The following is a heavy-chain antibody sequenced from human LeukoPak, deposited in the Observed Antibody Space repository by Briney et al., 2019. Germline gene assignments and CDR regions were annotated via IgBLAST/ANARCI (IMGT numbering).Heavy chain of an antibody. CDR1: GFTFSSYG. Sequence: PGRSLRLSCAASGFTFSSYGMHWVRQAPGKGLEWVAVISYDGSNNYYADSVKGRFTISRDNSKNTLYLQMNSLRAEDTAVYYCARGYCSCTSCYDVWRPLDYWGQGTLVTVSS. J-gene: IGHJ4*02. D-gene: IGHD2-2*01. CDR2: ISYDGSNN. V-gene: IGHV3-30*03. CDR3: ARGYCSCTSCYDVWRPLDY.